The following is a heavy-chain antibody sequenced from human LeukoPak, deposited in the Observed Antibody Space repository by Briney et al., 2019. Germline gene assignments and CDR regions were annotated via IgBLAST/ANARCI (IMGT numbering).Heavy chain of an antibody. CDR2: ISGSGGST. Sequence: PGGSLRLSCAASGFTFSSYAMSWVRQAPGKGLEWVSAISGSGGSTYYADSVKGRFTISRDNSKNTLYLQMNSLRAEDTAVYYCANLLVPSGYYYYYGMDVWGQGTTVTVSS. D-gene: IGHD1-26*01. CDR1: GFTFSSYA. CDR3: ANLLVPSGYYYYYGMDV. J-gene: IGHJ6*02. V-gene: IGHV3-23*01.